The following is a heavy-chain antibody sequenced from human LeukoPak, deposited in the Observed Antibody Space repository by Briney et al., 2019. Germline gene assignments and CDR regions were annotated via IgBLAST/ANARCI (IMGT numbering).Heavy chain of an antibody. J-gene: IGHJ4*02. CDR2: IYHSGST. V-gene: IGHV4-34*01. CDR1: GGSFSGYY. Sequence: SETLSPTCAVYGGSFSGYYWSWVRQPPGKGLEWIGEIYHSGSTNYNPSLKSRVTISVDKSKNQFSLKLSSVTAADTAVYYCARGGSSGWYLDYWGQGTLVTVSS. CDR3: ARGGSSGWYLDY. D-gene: IGHD6-19*01.